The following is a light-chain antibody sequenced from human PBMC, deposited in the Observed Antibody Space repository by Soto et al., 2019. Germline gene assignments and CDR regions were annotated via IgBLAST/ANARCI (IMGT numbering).Light chain of an antibody. CDR3: QSYGSSLSVV. Sequence: QSVLTQPPSVSGAPGQRVTISCTGSSPNIGAGYDVHWYQQLPGTAPKLLIYGNSNRPSGVPDRFSGSNSGTSASLAITGLQAEDEADYYCQSYGSSLSVVFGGGTKLTVL. V-gene: IGLV1-40*01. CDR1: SPNIGAGYD. CDR2: GNS. J-gene: IGLJ2*01.